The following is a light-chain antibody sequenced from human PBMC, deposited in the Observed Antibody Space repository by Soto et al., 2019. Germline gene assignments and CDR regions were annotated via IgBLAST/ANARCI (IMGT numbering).Light chain of an antibody. V-gene: IGLV2-14*01. Sequence: QSALTLPASVSGSPGQSITISCTGTSSDVGGYNYVSWYQQHPGKAPKLMIYDVSNRPSGVSNRFSGSKSGNTASLTISGFEAEDEVDYYCLSYTSSSTYVVFGRGTKVTVL. CDR1: SSDVGGYNY. CDR2: DVS. J-gene: IGLJ2*01. CDR3: LSYTSSSTYVV.